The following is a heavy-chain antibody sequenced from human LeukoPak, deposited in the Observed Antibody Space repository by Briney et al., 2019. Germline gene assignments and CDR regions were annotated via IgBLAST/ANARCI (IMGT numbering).Heavy chain of an antibody. V-gene: IGHV1-2*02. Sequence: ASVKVSCKVSGYTLTELSMHWVRQAPGKGLEWMGWINPNSGGTNYAQKFQGRVTMTRDTSISTAYMELSRLRSDDTAVYYCASSYPTRLYYWGQGTLVTVSS. CDR3: ASSYPTRLYY. CDR1: GYTLTELS. J-gene: IGHJ4*02. CDR2: INPNSGGT.